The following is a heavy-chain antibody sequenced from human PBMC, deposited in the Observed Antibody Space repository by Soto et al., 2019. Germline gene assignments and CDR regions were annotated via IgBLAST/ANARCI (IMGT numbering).Heavy chain of an antibody. CDR2: IKQGGSEK. Sequence: PGGSLRLSCAASGFIFSSYWMTWVRQAPGKGLEWVANIKQGGSEKHYVDSVKGRFTISRDDAKNSVYLQIDNLRAEDTALYYCAREGRESSGFDYWGQGTQV. D-gene: IGHD3-22*01. J-gene: IGHJ4*02. V-gene: IGHV3-7*01. CDR1: GFIFSSYW. CDR3: AREGRESSGFDY.